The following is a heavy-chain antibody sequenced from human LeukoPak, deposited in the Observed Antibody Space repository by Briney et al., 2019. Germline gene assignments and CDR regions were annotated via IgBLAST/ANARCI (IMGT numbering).Heavy chain of an antibody. V-gene: IGHV4-61*02. Sequence: SQTLSLTCTVSGNSISSGDNYWSWIRQPAGKGLEWIGRIYTSGSTNYNPSLKSRVTISGDTSKNHFSLRLSSVTAADTAVYYCARLAVAAHFDYWGQGTLVTVSS. D-gene: IGHD6-19*01. CDR1: GNSISSGDNY. J-gene: IGHJ4*02. CDR3: ARLAVAAHFDY. CDR2: IYTSGST.